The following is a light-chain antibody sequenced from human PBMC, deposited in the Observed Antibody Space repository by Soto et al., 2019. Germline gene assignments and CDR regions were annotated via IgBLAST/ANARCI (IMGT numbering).Light chain of an antibody. J-gene: IGLJ3*02. CDR3: CSYAGSSTFV. CDR2: EVS. Sequence: QPVLTQPASVSGSPGQSITISCTGTSSDVGSYNLVSWYQQHPGKAPILMIYEVSKRPSGVSNRFSGSKSGNTASLTISGLQAEDEADYYCCSYAGSSTFVFGGGTKLTVL. CDR1: SSDVGSYNL. V-gene: IGLV2-23*02.